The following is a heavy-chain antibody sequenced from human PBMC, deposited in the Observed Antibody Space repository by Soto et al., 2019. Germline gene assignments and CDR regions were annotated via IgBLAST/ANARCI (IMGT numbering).Heavy chain of an antibody. J-gene: IGHJ4*02. Sequence: ASVKVSCKASGATFTSSTVNWVRQARGQPPEWIGWILVGSGQTNSAQKFQGRVAITRDMSTYTAYLELNSLRSDDSAVYYCAAISSGYYRVFDYWGQGTPVTVSS. CDR3: AAISSGYYRVFDY. CDR2: ILVGSGQT. V-gene: IGHV1-58*01. D-gene: IGHD3-22*01. CDR1: GATFTSST.